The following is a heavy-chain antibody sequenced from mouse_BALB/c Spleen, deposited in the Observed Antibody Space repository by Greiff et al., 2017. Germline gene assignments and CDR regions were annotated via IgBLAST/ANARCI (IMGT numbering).Heavy chain of an antibody. CDR2: IWGGGST. V-gene: IGHV2-6-5*01. Sequence: QVQLQQSGPGLVAPSQSLSITCTVSGFSLTDYGVSWIRQPPGKGLEWLGVIWGGGSTYYNSALKSRLSISKDNSKSQVFLKMNSLQTDDTAMYYCAKHGDYYGSKDYFDYWGQGTTLTVSS. CDR1: GFSLTDYG. D-gene: IGHD1-1*01. J-gene: IGHJ2*01. CDR3: AKHGDYYGSKDYFDY.